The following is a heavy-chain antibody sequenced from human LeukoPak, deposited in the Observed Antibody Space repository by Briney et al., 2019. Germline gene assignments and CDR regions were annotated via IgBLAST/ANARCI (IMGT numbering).Heavy chain of an antibody. CDR3: ATRPDIASTGPGWFGP. CDR2: INHSGST. J-gene: IGHJ5*02. Sequence: PSETLSLTCAVYGGSFSGYYWSWIRQPPGKRLEWIGEINHSGSTNYNSSLKSRVTISVDTSKNQFSLTLSSVTAADTAVYYCATRPDIASTGPGWFGPWGQGTLVTVSS. CDR1: GGSFSGYY. D-gene: IGHD6-13*01. V-gene: IGHV4-34*01.